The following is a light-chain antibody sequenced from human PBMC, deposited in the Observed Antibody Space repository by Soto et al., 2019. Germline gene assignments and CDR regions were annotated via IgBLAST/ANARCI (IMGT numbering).Light chain of an antibody. J-gene: IGKJ1*01. CDR1: QTISSW. V-gene: IGKV1-5*03. CDR3: QHYNSYSEA. CDR2: KAS. Sequence: DIQMTQSPSTLSGSVGDRVTITCRASQTISSWLAWYQQKPGKAPKLLIYKASTLKSGVPSGFSGSGSGTEFTLTISSPQPDDFATYYCQHYNSYSEAFGQGTKVDIK.